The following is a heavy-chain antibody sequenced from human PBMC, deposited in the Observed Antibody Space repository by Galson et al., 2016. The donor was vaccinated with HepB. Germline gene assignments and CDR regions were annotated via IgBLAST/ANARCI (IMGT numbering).Heavy chain of an antibody. CDR3: ARSPRGAAGRRMDV. CDR1: RFIFSGYS. J-gene: IGHJ6*02. D-gene: IGHD6-13*01. V-gene: IGHV3-48*04. Sequence: SLRLSCAASRFIFSGYSMNWVRQAPGMGLEWISFITGSGSAIYYADSAKGRFTISRDNAKNSLYLQMDSLRAEDTAVYYCARSPRGAAGRRMDVWGQGTTVTVSS. CDR2: ITGSGSAI.